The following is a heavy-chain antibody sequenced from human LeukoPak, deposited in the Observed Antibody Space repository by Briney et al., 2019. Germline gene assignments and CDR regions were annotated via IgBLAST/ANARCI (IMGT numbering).Heavy chain of an antibody. D-gene: IGHD3-10*01. J-gene: IGHJ4*02. Sequence: GGSLRLSCAASGFTFSSSAMSWVRQAPGKGLEWVSAISNNGGYTYYADSVQGRFTISRDNSKSTLCLQMNSLRAEDTAVYYCAKTGLKVPRSYFDYWGQGALVTVSS. V-gene: IGHV3-23*01. CDR3: AKTGLKVPRSYFDY. CDR1: GFTFSSSA. CDR2: ISNNGGYT.